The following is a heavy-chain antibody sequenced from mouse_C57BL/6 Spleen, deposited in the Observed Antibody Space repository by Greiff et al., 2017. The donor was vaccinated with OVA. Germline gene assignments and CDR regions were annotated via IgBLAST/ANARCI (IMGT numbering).Heavy chain of an antibody. CDR3: ARPITTVVPYWYFDV. CDR1: GYTFTSYG. J-gene: IGHJ1*03. V-gene: IGHV1-81*01. D-gene: IGHD1-1*01. Sequence: VQLQQSGAELARPGASVKLSCKASGYTFTSYGISWVKQRTGQGLEWIGEIYPRSGNTYYNEKLKGKATLTADKSSSTAYMELRSLTSEDSAVYFCARPITTVVPYWYFDVWGTGTTVTVSS. CDR2: IYPRSGNT.